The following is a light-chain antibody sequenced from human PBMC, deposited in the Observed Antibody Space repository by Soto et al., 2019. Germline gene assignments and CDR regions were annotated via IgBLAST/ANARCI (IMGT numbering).Light chain of an antibody. J-gene: IGLJ1*01. CDR1: SSNIGSNT. V-gene: IGLV1-44*01. CDR2: TNN. Sequence: QSVLAQPPSASGTPGQRVTISCSGSSSNIGSNTVNWYQQLPGTAPKLFIYTNNQRPPGVPDRFSGSKSGTSASLAISGLQSEDEADYYCATWDDSLNGRVFGGGTKV. CDR3: ATWDDSLNGRV.